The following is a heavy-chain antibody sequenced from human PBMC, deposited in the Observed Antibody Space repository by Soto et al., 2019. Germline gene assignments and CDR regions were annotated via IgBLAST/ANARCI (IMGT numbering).Heavy chain of an antibody. Sequence: EVQLVESGGGLVQPGGSLRLSCAASGFTFSSYDMHWVRQATGKGLEWVSAIGTAGDPYYPGSVKGRFTISRENAKNSLYLQMNSLRAGDTAVYYCARGRYQGDYYYYGMDVWGQGTTVTVSS. CDR1: GFTFSSYD. J-gene: IGHJ6*02. D-gene: IGHD2-2*01. CDR2: IGTAGDP. V-gene: IGHV3-13*05. CDR3: ARGRYQGDYYYYGMDV.